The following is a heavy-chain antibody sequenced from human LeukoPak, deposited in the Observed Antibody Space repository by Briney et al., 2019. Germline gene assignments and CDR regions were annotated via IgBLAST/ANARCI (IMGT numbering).Heavy chain of an antibody. CDR3: ARQAKYYYGSENPFDY. D-gene: IGHD3-10*01. V-gene: IGHV4-39*01. CDR1: GGSISSSSYY. J-gene: IGHJ4*02. CDR2: IYYSGST. Sequence: SETLSLTCTVSGGSISSSSYYWGWIRQTPGKGLEWIGSIYYSGSTYYNPSLKSRVTISVDTSKNQFSLKLSSVTAADTAVYYCARQAKYYYGSENPFDYWGQGTLVTVSS.